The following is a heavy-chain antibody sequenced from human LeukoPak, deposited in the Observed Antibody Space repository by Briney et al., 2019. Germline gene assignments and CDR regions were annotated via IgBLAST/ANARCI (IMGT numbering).Heavy chain of an antibody. CDR2: INAGNCNT. CDR1: GYTFTSYA. CDR3: ATEGYCCTTSSYYFAY. D-gene: IGHD2-2*01. Sequence: PGGSVKETCRSSGYTFTSYAMHWLRPAPSQRLEWMGCINAGNCNTKYSQKFQGRVSIPRDTSASTRYMWLSSLRSEDTAVYYCATEGYCCTTSSYYFAYSGQGTLATASS. J-gene: IGHJ4*02. V-gene: IGHV1-3*01.